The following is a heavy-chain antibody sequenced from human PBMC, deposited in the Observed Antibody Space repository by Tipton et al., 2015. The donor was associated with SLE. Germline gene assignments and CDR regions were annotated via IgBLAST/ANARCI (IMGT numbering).Heavy chain of an antibody. J-gene: IGHJ4*02. D-gene: IGHD3-10*01. CDR1: GFTLSDYE. Sequence: GSLRLSCAASGFTLSDYEMNWVRQAPGKGLEWVSYTSSSGSTIYYGDSVKGRFTISRDNAKNSLYLQMSSLRAEDTATYYCARDSATLGKFDYWGQGTLVTVSS. CDR2: TSSSGSTI. V-gene: IGHV3-48*03. CDR3: ARDSATLGKFDY.